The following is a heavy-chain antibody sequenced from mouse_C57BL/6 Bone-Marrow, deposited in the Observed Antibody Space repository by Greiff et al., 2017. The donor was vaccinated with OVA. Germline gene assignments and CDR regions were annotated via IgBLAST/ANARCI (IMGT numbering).Heavy chain of an antibody. D-gene: IGHD1-1*01. CDR1: GYTFTSYW. CDR3: ARRYYGSSWYFDV. V-gene: IGHV1-55*01. CDR2: IYPGSGST. J-gene: IGHJ1*03. Sequence: QVQLQQPGAELVKPGASVKMSCKASGYTFTSYWITWVKQRPGQGLEWIGDIYPGSGSTNYNEKFKSKATLTVDTSSSTAYMQHSILTSEDSAVYYCARRYYGSSWYFDVWGTGTTVTVSS.